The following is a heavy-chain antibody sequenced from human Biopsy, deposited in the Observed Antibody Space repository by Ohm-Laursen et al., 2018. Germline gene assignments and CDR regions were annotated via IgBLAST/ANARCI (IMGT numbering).Heavy chain of an antibody. J-gene: IGHJ4*02. V-gene: IGHV1-2*02. D-gene: IGHD3-10*01. CDR2: IYPNNGAT. CDR3: ARDRIGGRGDPPDH. Sequence: GASVKVSCNAPADSFIGYDMHWVRQAPGQGLEWMGSIYPNNGATKYAQKFQGRVTMTRDTSTTTVYMELSSLRSEDTAVYYCARDRIGGRGDPPDHWGQGTLVTVSS. CDR1: ADSFIGYD.